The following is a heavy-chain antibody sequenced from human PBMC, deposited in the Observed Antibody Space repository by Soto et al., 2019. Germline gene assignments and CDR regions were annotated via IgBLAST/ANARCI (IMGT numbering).Heavy chain of an antibody. J-gene: IGHJ4*02. CDR2: IYYSGST. CDR3: ARVVVGATKASFDY. D-gene: IGHD1-26*01. V-gene: IGHV4-31*03. CDR1: GGSISSGGYY. Sequence: QVQLQESGPGLVKPSQTLSLTCTVSGGSISSGGYYWSWIRQHPGKGLEWIGYIYYSGSTYYNPSLKSRVTISVDTSKNQFSLKLSSVTAAHTAVYYCARVVVGATKASFDYWGQGTLVTVSS.